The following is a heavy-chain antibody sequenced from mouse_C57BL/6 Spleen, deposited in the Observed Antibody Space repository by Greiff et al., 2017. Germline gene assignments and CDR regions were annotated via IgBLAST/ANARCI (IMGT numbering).Heavy chain of an antibody. Sequence: QVHVKQSGPELVKPGASVKLSCKASGYTFTSYDINWVKQRPGQGLEWIGWIYPRDGSTKYNEKFKGKATLTVDTSSSTAYMELHSLTSEDSAVYFCASLTTVVATDYWGQGTTLTVSS. CDR3: ASLTTVVATDY. CDR1: GYTFTSYD. V-gene: IGHV1-85*01. D-gene: IGHD1-1*01. J-gene: IGHJ2*01. CDR2: IYPRDGST.